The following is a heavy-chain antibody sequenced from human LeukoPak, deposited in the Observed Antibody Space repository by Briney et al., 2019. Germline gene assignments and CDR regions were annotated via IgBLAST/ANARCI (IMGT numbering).Heavy chain of an antibody. V-gene: IGHV4-39*01. CDR2: IYYSGST. J-gene: IGHJ4*02. D-gene: IGHD1-26*01. CDR1: GGSISSSSYY. Sequence: SETLSLTCTVSGGSISSSSYYWGWIRQPPGKGLEWIGSIYYSGSTYYNPSLKSRVTISVDTSKNQFSLKLSSMTAADTAVYYCAKAEWELLPFDYWGQGTLVTVSS. CDR3: AKAEWELLPFDY.